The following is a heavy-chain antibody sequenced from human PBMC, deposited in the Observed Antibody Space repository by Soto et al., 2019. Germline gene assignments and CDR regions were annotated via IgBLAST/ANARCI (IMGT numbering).Heavy chain of an antibody. J-gene: IGHJ4*02. CDR1: GYTFRNYD. CDR3: AREPTGPAEYVDS. CDR2: MNPKSGNT. V-gene: IGHV1-8*01. D-gene: IGHD3-9*01. Sequence: QVQLVQSGTEVREPGASVRVSCKASGYTFRNYDINWVRQAPGQGLEWMGWMNPKSGNTGSALKFQGRITMTRDTSITTAYTELSSLTSGDTAVFFWAREPTGPAEYVDSGGQGTLVTVSS.